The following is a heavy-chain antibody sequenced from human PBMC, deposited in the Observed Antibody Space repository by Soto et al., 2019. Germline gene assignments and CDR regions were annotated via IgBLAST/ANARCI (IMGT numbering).Heavy chain of an antibody. J-gene: IGHJ5*02. CDR3: ARGVTRVRGVIIPWFDP. D-gene: IGHD3-10*01. CDR1: GGSISSSSYY. Sequence: TLSLTCTVSGGSISSSSYYWSWIRQPPGKGLEWIGYISYSGSTYYNPSLKSRVTISVDTSKNQFSLKLSSVTAADTAVYYCARGVTRVRGVIIPWFDPWGQGTLGSVAS. CDR2: ISYSGST. V-gene: IGHV4-30-4*01.